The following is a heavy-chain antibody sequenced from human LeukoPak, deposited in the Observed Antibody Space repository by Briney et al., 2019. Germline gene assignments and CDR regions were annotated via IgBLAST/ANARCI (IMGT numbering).Heavy chain of an antibody. Sequence: ASVKVSCKASGYTFTGYYMHWVRQAPGQGLEWMGWINPNSGGTNYAQKFQGRVTMTRDTSIGTAYMELSRLRSDDTAVYYCARDQPRIAAAADAFDIWGQGTMVTVSP. J-gene: IGHJ3*02. D-gene: IGHD6-13*01. V-gene: IGHV1-2*02. CDR2: INPNSGGT. CDR3: ARDQPRIAAAADAFDI. CDR1: GYTFTGYY.